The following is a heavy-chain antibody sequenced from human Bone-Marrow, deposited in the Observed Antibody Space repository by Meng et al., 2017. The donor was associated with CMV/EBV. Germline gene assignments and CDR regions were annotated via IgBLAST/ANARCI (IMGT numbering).Heavy chain of an antibody. J-gene: IGHJ4*02. CDR2: IYYSGST. D-gene: IGHD1/OR15-1a*01. V-gene: IGHV4-39*07. Sequence: SETLSLTCTASGGSISSSSYYWGWIRQPPGKGLEWIGSIYYSGSTYYNPSLKSRVTISVDTSKNQFSLKLSSVTAADTAVYYCARDSPYNWNKYERYDLDYWGQGTLVTVSS. CDR1: GGSISSSSYY. CDR3: ARDSPYNWNKYERYDLDY.